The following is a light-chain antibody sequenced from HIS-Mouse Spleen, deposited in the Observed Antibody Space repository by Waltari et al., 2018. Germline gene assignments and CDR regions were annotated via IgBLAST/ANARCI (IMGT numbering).Light chain of an antibody. CDR1: SSDVGRYNL. CDR3: CSYAGSSTWV. Sequence: QSALTQPASVSGSPGQSITISCTGTSSDVGRYNLVSWYQQHPGKAPKLMLYEGSKRRSGVSNRFSGSKSGNTASLTISGLQAEDEADYYCCSYAGSSTWVFGGGTKLTVL. V-gene: IGLV2-23*01. CDR2: EGS. J-gene: IGLJ3*02.